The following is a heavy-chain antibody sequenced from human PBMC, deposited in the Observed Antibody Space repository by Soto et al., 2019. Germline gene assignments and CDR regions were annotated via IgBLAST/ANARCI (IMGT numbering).Heavy chain of an antibody. CDR1: GGSISSYY. CDR2: IYTSGST. V-gene: IGHV4-4*07. D-gene: IGHD2-8*01. J-gene: IGHJ6*02. CDR3: ARDPLIVLMAPYGMDV. Sequence: PSETLSLTCTGSGGSISSYYWSWIRQPAGKGLEWIGRIYTSGSTNYNPSLKSRVTMSVDTSKNQFSLKLSSVTAADTAVYYCARDPLIVLMAPYGMDVWGQGTTVTVSS.